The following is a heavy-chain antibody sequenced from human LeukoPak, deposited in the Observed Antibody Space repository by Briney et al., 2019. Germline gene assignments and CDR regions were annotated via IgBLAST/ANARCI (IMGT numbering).Heavy chain of an antibody. CDR1: GYTFTGYY. J-gene: IGHJ4*02. CDR2: ISAYNGNT. Sequence: ASVKVSCKASGYTFTGYYMHWVRQAPGQGLEWMGWISAYNGNTNYAQKLQGRVTMTTDTSTSTAYMELRSLRSDDTAVYYCAREGPQWLALDYWGQGTLVTVSS. CDR3: AREGPQWLALDY. V-gene: IGHV1-18*04. D-gene: IGHD6-19*01.